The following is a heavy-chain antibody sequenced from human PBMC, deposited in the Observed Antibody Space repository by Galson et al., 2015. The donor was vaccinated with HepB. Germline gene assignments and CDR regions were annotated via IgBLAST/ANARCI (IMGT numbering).Heavy chain of an antibody. D-gene: IGHD5-12*01. Sequence: SLRLSCAASGFTFSSYGMHWVRQAPGKGLEWVAFIRYDGSNKYYADSVKGRFTISRDNSKNTLYLQMNSLRAEDTAVYYCANGVRGRGYSGYDYLPSTDDAFDIWGQGTMVTVSS. CDR1: GFTFSSYG. V-gene: IGHV3-30*02. CDR3: ANGVRGRGYSGYDYLPSTDDAFDI. CDR2: IRYDGSNK. J-gene: IGHJ3*02.